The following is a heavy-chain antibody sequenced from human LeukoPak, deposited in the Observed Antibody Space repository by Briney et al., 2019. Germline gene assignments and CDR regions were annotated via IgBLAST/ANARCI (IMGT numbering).Heavy chain of an antibody. Sequence: PGGSLRLSCAASGFTFSSYAMSWVRQAPGKGLEWVSAISGSGGSTYYADSVKGRFTISRDNSKNMLYLQMNSLRAEDTAVYYCAKSDYGDYVAHDYWGQGTLVTVSS. CDR1: GFTFSSYA. CDR2: ISGSGGST. J-gene: IGHJ4*02. V-gene: IGHV3-23*01. D-gene: IGHD4-17*01. CDR3: AKSDYGDYVAHDY.